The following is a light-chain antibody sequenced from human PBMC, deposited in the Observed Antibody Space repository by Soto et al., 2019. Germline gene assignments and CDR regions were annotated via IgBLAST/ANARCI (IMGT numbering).Light chain of an antibody. CDR1: QGIGNY. CDR2: AAS. J-gene: IGKJ4*01. CDR3: QKYDQGPRT. Sequence: DIQMTQSPSSLSASVGDRVTITCRASQGIGNYLAWYQQRPGKVPKLLIYAASTLQSGVPSRFSGSGSGPDFTLTISSLQPEDVATYYCQKYDQGPRTFGGGTKVDIK. V-gene: IGKV1-27*01.